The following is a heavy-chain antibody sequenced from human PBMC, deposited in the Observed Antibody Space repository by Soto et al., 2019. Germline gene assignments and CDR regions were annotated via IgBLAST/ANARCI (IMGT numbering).Heavy chain of an antibody. J-gene: IGHJ2*01. CDR2: INHSGST. CDR1: GGSFSGYY. CDR3: ARGMTTVTKRYWYFDL. V-gene: IGHV4-34*01. Sequence: QVQLQQWGAGLLKPSETLSLTCAVYGGSFSGYYWSWIRQPPGKGLEWIGEINHSGSTNYNPSLKSRVPISVDTSKNQFSLKLSYVTAADTAVYYCARGMTTVTKRYWYFDLWGRGTLVTVSS. D-gene: IGHD4-17*01.